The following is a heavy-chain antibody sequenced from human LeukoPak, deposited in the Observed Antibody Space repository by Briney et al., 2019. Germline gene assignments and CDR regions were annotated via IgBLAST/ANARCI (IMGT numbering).Heavy chain of an antibody. CDR2: ISSSSSTI. D-gene: IGHD3-9*01. Sequence: GGSLRLSCAASGFTFSSCSMNWVRQAPGKGLEWVSYISSSSSTIYYADSVKGRFTISRDNAKNSLYLQMNSLRAEDTAVYYCAGNSILTGYYLFDYWGQGTLVTVSS. CDR3: AGNSILTGYYLFDY. J-gene: IGHJ4*02. CDR1: GFTFSSCS. V-gene: IGHV3-48*04.